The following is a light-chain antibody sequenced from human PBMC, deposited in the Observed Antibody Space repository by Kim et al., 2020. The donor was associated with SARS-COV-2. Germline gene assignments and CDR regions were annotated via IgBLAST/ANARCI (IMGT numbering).Light chain of an antibody. J-gene: IGKJ4*01. V-gene: IGKV1-33*01. CDR1: RDISIY. CDR3: QQYDNLSLT. CDR2: DAS. Sequence: DIQMTQSPSSLSASVGDRVTITCQASRDISIYLNWYQKKPGKAPKLLIYDASHLETGVPSRFSGSGYGTDFTLTIRSLQSEDIATYYCQQYDNLSLTFGGGTKVEI.